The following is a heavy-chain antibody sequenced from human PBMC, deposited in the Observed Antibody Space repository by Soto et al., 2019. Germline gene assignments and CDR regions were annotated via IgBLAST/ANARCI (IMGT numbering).Heavy chain of an antibody. CDR3: PSVLLWFGESEGAFDI. V-gene: IGHV1-3*01. CDR2: INAGNGNT. D-gene: IGHD3-10*01. J-gene: IGHJ3*02. Sequence: QVQLVQSGAEVKKPGGSVKVACKASGYTFTSYAMHWVRQAPGQRLEWMGWINAGNGNTKYSQKFQGRVTITRDTSASTAYMELSSLRSEDTAVYYCPSVLLWFGESEGAFDIWGQGTMVTVSS. CDR1: GYTFTSYA.